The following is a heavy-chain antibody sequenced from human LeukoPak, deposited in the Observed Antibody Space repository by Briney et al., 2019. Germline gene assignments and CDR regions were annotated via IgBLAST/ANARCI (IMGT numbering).Heavy chain of an antibody. J-gene: IGHJ5*02. Sequence: SETLSLTCTVSGYSISSGYYWGWIRQPPGKGLEWIGSIYHSGSTYYNPSLKSRVTISVDTSKNQFSLKLSSVTAADTAVYYCARRGYCSSTSCYGRNNWFDLWGQGTLVTVSS. D-gene: IGHD2-2*01. V-gene: IGHV4-38-2*02. CDR1: GYSISSGYY. CDR3: ARRGYCSSTSCYGRNNWFDL. CDR2: IYHSGST.